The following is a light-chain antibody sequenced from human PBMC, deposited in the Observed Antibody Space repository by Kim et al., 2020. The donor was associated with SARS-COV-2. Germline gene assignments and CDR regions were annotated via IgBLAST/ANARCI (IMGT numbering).Light chain of an antibody. CDR2: QDT. J-gene: IGLJ2*01. V-gene: IGLV3-1*01. CDR3: QAWDRSTVV. Sequence: VSPGQTARLSCSEYKWGYKYASWYQQRPRQSPVVVIYQDTTRPSGLPERFSGSNSGNTATLTIRGTQTMDEADYYCQAWDRSTVVFGGGTQLTVL. CDR1: KWGYKY.